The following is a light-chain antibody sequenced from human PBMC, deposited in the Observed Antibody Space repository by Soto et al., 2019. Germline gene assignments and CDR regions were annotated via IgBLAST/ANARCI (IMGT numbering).Light chain of an antibody. Sequence: EIVMTQSPATLSVSPGERVTLSCRASQSVSRFLAWYQQRPGQAPRLLIYDTSTRATGVPARFSGSGSGTEFSLTISSLQSEDFAVYFCQQRGKWPSTFGPGTKVEMK. CDR2: DTS. CDR3: QQRGKWPST. J-gene: IGKJ2*02. CDR1: QSVSRF. V-gene: IGKV3-15*01.